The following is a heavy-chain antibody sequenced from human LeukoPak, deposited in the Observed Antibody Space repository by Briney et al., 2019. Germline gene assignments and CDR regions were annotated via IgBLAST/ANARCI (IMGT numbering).Heavy chain of an antibody. CDR2: MSQSGST. V-gene: IGHV4-39*01. CDR3: ARKGLNNFRHFQL. J-gene: IGHJ2*01. Sequence: SETLSLTCSVSGGSISSSGFYWGWIRQPPGKGLEWIGTMSQSGSTHYNSSLKSRVTVSVDTSKNQCSLTLSSVTAADTAVYYWARKGLNNFRHFQLWGRGTLGNGS. CDR1: GGSISSSGFY. D-gene: IGHD2/OR15-2a*01.